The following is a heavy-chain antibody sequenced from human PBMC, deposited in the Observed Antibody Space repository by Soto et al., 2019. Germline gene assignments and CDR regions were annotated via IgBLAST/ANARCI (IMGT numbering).Heavy chain of an antibody. CDR2: IYHSGST. Sequence: PSETLSLTCAVSGGSISSGGYSWSWIRQPPGKGLEWIGYIYHSGSTYYNPSLKSRVTISVDRSKNQFSLKLSSVTAADTAVYYCARYLGGYCSGGSCSSFDYWGQGTLVTVSS. J-gene: IGHJ4*02. V-gene: IGHV4-30-2*01. CDR3: ARYLGGYCSGGSCSSFDY. D-gene: IGHD2-15*01. CDR1: GGSISSGGYS.